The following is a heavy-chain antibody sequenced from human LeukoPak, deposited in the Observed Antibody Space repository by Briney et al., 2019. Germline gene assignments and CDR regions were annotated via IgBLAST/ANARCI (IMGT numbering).Heavy chain of an antibody. D-gene: IGHD3-10*01. V-gene: IGHV3-48*03. CDR2: ISSSGSSI. CDR3: ARGCITSEAPIFDY. Sequence: GGSLRLSCAASGFTFSSYEMNWVRQAPGKGLEWVSYISSSGSSIYYADSAKGRFTISRDNAKNSLYLQMNSLRAEDTAVYYCARGCITSEAPIFDYWGQGTLVTVSS. CDR1: GFTFSSYE. J-gene: IGHJ4*02.